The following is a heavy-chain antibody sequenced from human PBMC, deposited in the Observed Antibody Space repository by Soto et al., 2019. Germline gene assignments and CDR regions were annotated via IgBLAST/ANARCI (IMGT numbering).Heavy chain of an antibody. Sequence: GGSLRLSCAASGFTFSSYWMSWVRQAPGKGLEWVANIKQDGSEKYYVDSVKGRFTISRDNAKNSLYLQMNSLRAEDTAVYYCARSAYNWNWDYYYMDVWGKGTTVTVSS. CDR2: IKQDGSEK. J-gene: IGHJ6*03. V-gene: IGHV3-7*01. CDR1: GFTFSSYW. CDR3: ARSAYNWNWDYYYMDV. D-gene: IGHD1-7*01.